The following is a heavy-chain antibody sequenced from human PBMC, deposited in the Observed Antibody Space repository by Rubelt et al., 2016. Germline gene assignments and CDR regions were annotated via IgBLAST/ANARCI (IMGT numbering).Heavy chain of an antibody. CDR1: GFTFSSYA. D-gene: IGHD6-19*01. CDR3: AGGWRWLVQGYFDL. V-gene: IGHV3-33*08. J-gene: IGHJ2*01. CDR2: IWYDGSNK. Sequence: VQLLESGGGLVQPGGSLRLSCAASGFTFSSYAMNWVRQAPGKGLEWVAVIWYDGSNKYYADSVKGRFTISRDNSKNSLYLQMNSLRAEDTAVYYCAGGWRWLVQGYFDLWGRGALVTVSS.